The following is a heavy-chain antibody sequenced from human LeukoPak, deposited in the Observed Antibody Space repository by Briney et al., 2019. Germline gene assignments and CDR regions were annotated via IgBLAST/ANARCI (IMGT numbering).Heavy chain of an antibody. CDR1: GGSITSGVYS. Sequence: SQTLSLTCAVSGGSITSGVYSWSWIRQPPGKGLEWIGYIYYSGNTYYNPSLKSRLTISVDTSKNQFSLRLSSVTAADTAVYYCSRGDYGDYHDAFDIWGQGTMVTVSS. D-gene: IGHD4-17*01. J-gene: IGHJ3*02. CDR3: SRGDYGDYHDAFDI. V-gene: IGHV4-30-4*07. CDR2: IYYSGNT.